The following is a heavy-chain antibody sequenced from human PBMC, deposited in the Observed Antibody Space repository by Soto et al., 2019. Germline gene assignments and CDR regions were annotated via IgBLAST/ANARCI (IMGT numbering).Heavy chain of an antibody. D-gene: IGHD3-3*01. J-gene: IGHJ6*02. CDR2: ISSSSTI. CDR1: GFTFSSYS. CDR3: ARDPRFSLDV. Sequence: GGSLRLSCAASGFTFSSYSMNWVRQAPGKGLEWVSYISSSSTIYYADSVKGRFTISRDNAKNSLYLQMNSLRDEDTAVYYCARDPRFSLDVWGQGTTVTVSS. V-gene: IGHV3-48*02.